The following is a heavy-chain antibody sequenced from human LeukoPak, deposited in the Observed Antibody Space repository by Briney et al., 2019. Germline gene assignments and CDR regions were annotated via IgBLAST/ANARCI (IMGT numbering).Heavy chain of an antibody. J-gene: IGHJ5*02. Sequence: GASVKVSCKASGYTFTSYGISWVRQAPGQGLEWMGWISAYNGNTNYAQKLQCRVTMTTDTSTSTAYMELRSLRSDDTAVYYCARGTKITIFGVVKDWFDPWGQGTLVTVSS. CDR2: ISAYNGNT. CDR1: GYTFTSYG. CDR3: ARGTKITIFGVVKDWFDP. V-gene: IGHV1-18*01. D-gene: IGHD3-3*01.